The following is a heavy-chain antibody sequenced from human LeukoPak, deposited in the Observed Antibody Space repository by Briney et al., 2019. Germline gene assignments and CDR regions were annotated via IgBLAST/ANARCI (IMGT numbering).Heavy chain of an antibody. V-gene: IGHV5-51*01. J-gene: IGHJ5*02. CDR3: ARTAQYKWFDP. CDR2: IYPGDSDT. D-gene: IGHD5-18*01. CDR1: GYSFTSYW. Sequence: GESLRISCKTSGYSFTSYWIGWVRQMPGKGLEWMGIIYPGDSDTTYSPSFRGQVTISADKSINTAYLQWSSLKASDTAMYYCARTAQYKWFDPWGQGTLVTVSS.